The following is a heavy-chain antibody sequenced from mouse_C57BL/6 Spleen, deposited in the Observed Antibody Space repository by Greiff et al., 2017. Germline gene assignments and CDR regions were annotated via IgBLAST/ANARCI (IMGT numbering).Heavy chain of an antibody. CDR2: INSDGGST. J-gene: IGHJ2*01. CDR3: ARQGTGRGYFDY. CDR1: EYEFPSHD. V-gene: IGHV5-2*01. D-gene: IGHD4-1*01. Sequence: DVKLVESGGGLVQPGESLKLSCESNEYEFPSHDMSWVRKTPEKRLELVAAINSDGGSTYYPDTMERRFIISRDNTKKPRYLQMSSLRSEDTALYYCARQGTGRGYFDYWCQGTTLTVSS.